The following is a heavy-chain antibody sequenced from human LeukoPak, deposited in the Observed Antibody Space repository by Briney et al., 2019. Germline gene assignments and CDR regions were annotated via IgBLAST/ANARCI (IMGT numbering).Heavy chain of an antibody. V-gene: IGHV3-30-3*01. CDR2: ISYDGSNK. CDR3: AREKSSMVRGPPLGIHYYFDY. J-gene: IGHJ4*02. D-gene: IGHD3-10*01. Sequence: GGSLRLSCAASGFTFSSYAMHWVRQAPGKGLEWVAVISYDGSNKYYADSVKGRFTISRDNSKNTLYLQMNSLRAEDTAVYYCAREKSSMVRGPPLGIHYYFDYWGQGTLVTVSS. CDR1: GFTFSSYA.